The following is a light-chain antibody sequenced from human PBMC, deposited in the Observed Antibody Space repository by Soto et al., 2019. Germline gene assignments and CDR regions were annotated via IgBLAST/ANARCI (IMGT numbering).Light chain of an antibody. CDR3: LSADSSDTYPVV. CDR2: KDR. Sequence: SSELTQPPSVSVPLGQMARITCSGEALPKKFAYWHQQRPGQFPVLMIYKDRERPSGIPERFSGSSSGTIVMLTISGVQAEGEADYYCLSADSSDTYPVVFGGGTKVTVL. V-gene: IGLV3-16*01. CDR1: ALPKKF. J-gene: IGLJ2*01.